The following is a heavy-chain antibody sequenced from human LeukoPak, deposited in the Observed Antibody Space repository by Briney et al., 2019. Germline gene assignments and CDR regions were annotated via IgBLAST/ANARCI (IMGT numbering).Heavy chain of an antibody. CDR2: IKEDGSEI. CDR3: VTDQTGRHPYFFDY. CDR1: GFNFSTYW. J-gene: IGHJ4*02. V-gene: IGHV3-7*01. D-gene: IGHD3-10*01. Sequence: GGSLRLSCAASGFNFSTYWMTWVRQVPRKGLEWVANIKEDGSEIYYVDAVKGRFSISRDNAKTSLYLQMNNLSVADTAVYYCVTDQTGRHPYFFDYWGQGTLVTVSS.